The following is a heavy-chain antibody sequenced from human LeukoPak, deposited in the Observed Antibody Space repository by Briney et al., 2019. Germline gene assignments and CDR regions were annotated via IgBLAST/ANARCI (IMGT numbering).Heavy chain of an antibody. J-gene: IGHJ5*02. V-gene: IGHV7-4-1*02. Sequence: ASVKVSCKASGYTFTSYAMNWVRQAPGQGLEWMGWINTNTGNPTYAQGFPGRIVFSLDTSVSTAYLQISSLKAEDTAVYYRAREGGVRGVIIASWFDPWGQGTLVTVSS. CDR1: GYTFTSYA. CDR2: INTNTGNP. CDR3: AREGGVRGVIIASWFDP. D-gene: IGHD3-10*01.